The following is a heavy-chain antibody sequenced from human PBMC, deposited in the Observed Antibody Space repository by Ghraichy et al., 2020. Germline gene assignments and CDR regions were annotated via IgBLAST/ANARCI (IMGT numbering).Heavy chain of an antibody. CDR1: EFIFSNYW. CDR3: ARGCDISGCCGLVFDY. D-gene: IGHD6-25*01. CDR2: IKQDGSEK. J-gene: IGHJ4*02. V-gene: IGHV3-7*01. Sequence: GGSLRLSCAASEFIFSNYWMTWVRQAPGKGLEWVASIKQDGSEKYYVDAVRGRFTISRDNAKNSLYLQMNGLRAEDTALYYCARGCDISGCCGLVFDYWGQGIPVTVSS.